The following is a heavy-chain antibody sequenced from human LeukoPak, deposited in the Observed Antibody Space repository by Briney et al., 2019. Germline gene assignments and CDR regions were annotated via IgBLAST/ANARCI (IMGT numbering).Heavy chain of an antibody. CDR3: ARDNRNYMFDY. J-gene: IGHJ4*02. V-gene: IGHV3-7*01. Sequence: GGSLRLSCAASGFTFSSYWMSWVRQAPGTGLEWVANIKQDGSEKYYVDSVKGRFTISRDNAKNSLYLQMNSLRAEDTAVYYCARDNRNYMFDYWGQGILVTVSS. D-gene: IGHD5-24*01. CDR2: IKQDGSEK. CDR1: GFTFSSYW.